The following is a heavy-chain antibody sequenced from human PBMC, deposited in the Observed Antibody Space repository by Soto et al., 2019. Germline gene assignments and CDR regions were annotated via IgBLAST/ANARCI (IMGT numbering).Heavy chain of an antibody. J-gene: IGHJ4*02. CDR1: GFSLSTSGVG. CDR2: IYWDDSY. D-gene: IGHD4-17*01. Sequence: QITLKESGPTLVKPTQTLTLTCTFSGFSLSTSGVGVGWIRQPPGKALEWLAVIYWDDSYHYSPSLRSMLTITKDTSKNQVVLTMTNMAPVDTATYYCAHKGYGDYPLYYWGQGTLVTVSS. CDR3: AHKGYGDYPLYY. V-gene: IGHV2-5*02.